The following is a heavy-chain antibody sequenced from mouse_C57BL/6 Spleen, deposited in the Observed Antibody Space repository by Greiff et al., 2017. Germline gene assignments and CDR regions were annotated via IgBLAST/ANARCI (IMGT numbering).Heavy chain of an antibody. V-gene: IGHV1-62-2*01. J-gene: IGHJ1*03. CDR2: FYPGSGSI. Sequence: SGAELVKPGASVKLSCKASGYTFTEYTIHWVKQRSGQGLEWIGWFYPGSGSIKYNEKFKDKATLTADKSSSTVYMELSRLTSEDSAVYFCARHEEGEELLRGYFDVWGTGTTVTVAS. CDR1: GYTFTEYT. D-gene: IGHD1-1*01. CDR3: ARHEEGEELLRGYFDV.